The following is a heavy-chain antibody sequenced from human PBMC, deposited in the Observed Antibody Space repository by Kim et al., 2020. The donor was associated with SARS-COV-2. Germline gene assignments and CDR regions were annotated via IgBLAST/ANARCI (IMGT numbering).Heavy chain of an antibody. CDR2: IKQDGSEK. J-gene: IGHJ4*02. D-gene: IGHD3-3*01. CDR3: ARDRPYYDFWSGRSRQLDY. V-gene: IGHV3-7*01. CDR1: GFTFSSYW. Sequence: GGSLRLSCAASGFTFSSYWMSWVRQAPGKGLEWVANIKQDGSEKYYVDSVKGRFTISRDNAKNSLYLQMNSLRAEDTAVYYCARDRPYYDFWSGRSRQLDYWGQGTLVTVSS.